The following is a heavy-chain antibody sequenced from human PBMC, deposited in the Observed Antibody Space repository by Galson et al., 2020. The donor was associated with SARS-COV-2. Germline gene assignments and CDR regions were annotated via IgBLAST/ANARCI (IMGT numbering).Heavy chain of an antibody. CDR1: GFTFNSYA. D-gene: IGHD6-13*01. Sequence: TKGSLRLSCAASGFTFNSYAIHWVRQAPGKGLEWVAVISYDGSNKNYAASVKGRFTISRDNSKNTLYLQMNSLRAEDTAVYYCARDKHTSSWRGGYYYYYGMDVWGQGTTVTVSS. V-gene: IGHV3-30*04. CDR2: ISYDGSNK. J-gene: IGHJ6*02. CDR3: ARDKHTSSWRGGYYYYYGMDV.